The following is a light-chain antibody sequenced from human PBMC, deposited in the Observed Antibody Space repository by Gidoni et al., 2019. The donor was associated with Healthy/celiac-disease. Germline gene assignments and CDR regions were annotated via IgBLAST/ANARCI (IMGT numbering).Light chain of an antibody. J-gene: IGKJ2*01. CDR1: QSVSIN. CDR2: GAS. V-gene: IGKV3-15*01. CDR3: QQYNNWPYT. Sequence: EIVMTQSPATLSVSPGERATLSCRASQSVSINLALYQQKPGQAPRLLIYGASTRATGIPARFSGSGSGTEFTLTISSLQSEDFAVYYCQQYNNWPYTFGQGTKLEIK.